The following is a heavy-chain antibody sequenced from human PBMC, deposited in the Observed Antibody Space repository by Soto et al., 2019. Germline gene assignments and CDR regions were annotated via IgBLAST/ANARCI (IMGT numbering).Heavy chain of an antibody. CDR1: GFTFSSYG. CDR3: ARDRYDILTGSYKGYYYYGMDV. Sequence: PGGSLRLSCAASGFTFSSYGMHWVRQAPGKGLEWVAVIWYDGSNKYYADSVKGRFTISRDNSKNTLYLQMNSLRAEDTAVYYCARDRYDILTGSYKGYYYYGMDVWGQGTTVTVSS. CDR2: IWYDGSNK. D-gene: IGHD3-9*01. J-gene: IGHJ6*02. V-gene: IGHV3-33*01.